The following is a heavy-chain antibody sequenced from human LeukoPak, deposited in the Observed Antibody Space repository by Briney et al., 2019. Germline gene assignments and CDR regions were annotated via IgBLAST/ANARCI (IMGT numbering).Heavy chain of an antibody. CDR2: IYYGGST. V-gene: IGHV4-39*07. Sequence: SETLSLTCTVSGGSVSSSHYWGWIRQPPGKGLEWIGSIYYGGSTYYNASLRSRVTTSVDTSKNQFSLKLSSVTAADTAVYYCAKSTYYYDTFVNAFDFWGQGTVVTVSS. CDR3: AKSTYYYDTFVNAFDF. J-gene: IGHJ3*01. CDR1: GGSVSSSHY. D-gene: IGHD3-22*01.